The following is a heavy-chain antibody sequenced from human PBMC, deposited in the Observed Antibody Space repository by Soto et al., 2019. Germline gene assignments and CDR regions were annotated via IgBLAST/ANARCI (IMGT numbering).Heavy chain of an antibody. CDR3: ARDCYLKLLSILTPPSPYYYGMDV. Sequence: ASVKVSCKASGYTFTSYGISWVRQAPGQGLEWMGWISGYNGNTNYAQKLQGRVIMTTDTSTSTAYMELRSLRSDDTAVYYCARDCYLKLLSILTPPSPYYYGMDVWGQGTTVTVSS. D-gene: IGHD2-15*01. J-gene: IGHJ6*02. V-gene: IGHV1-18*01. CDR2: ISGYNGNT. CDR1: GYTFTSYG.